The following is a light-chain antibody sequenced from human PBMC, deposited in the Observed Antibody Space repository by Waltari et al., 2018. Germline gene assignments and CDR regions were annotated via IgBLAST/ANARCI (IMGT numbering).Light chain of an antibody. J-gene: IGKJ1*01. CDR3: QKYVSAPPT. Sequence: EIVLTQSPATLSLSPGERATLSCRTSQSISNYLAWYQQKPDQAPRLLIYDASNRATGIPARFSGSGSGTDFTLTITSLEPEDVAVYYCQKYVSAPPTFGQGTKVEIK. CDR2: DAS. V-gene: IGKV3-11*01. CDR1: QSISNY.